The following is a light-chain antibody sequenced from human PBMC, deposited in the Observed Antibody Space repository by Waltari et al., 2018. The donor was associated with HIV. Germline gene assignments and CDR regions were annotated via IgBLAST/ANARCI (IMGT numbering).Light chain of an antibody. CDR3: HIRSKWRT. J-gene: IGKJ4*01. Sequence: EILLTQSPDTLSLSPGERATLSCRASQSISKYLGWYQKKSGQPPRLLIYDVSNRATGIPARFSGSGSGTDFTLTISSLGPEDFAVDYCHIRSKWRTFGGGTKVEIK. V-gene: IGKV3-11*01. CDR2: DVS. CDR1: QSISKY.